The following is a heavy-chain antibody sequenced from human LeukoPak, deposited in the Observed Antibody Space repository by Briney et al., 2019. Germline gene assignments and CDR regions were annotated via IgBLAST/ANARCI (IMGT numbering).Heavy chain of an antibody. J-gene: IGHJ4*02. CDR2: ISYDGSNK. V-gene: IGHV3-30*04. CDR1: GFTFSSYA. D-gene: IGHD6-6*01. CDR3: ARGYSSSSEGAY. Sequence: GGSLRLSCAASGFTFSSYAMHWVRQAPGKGLEWVSVISYDGSNKYYADSVKGRFTISRDNPKNTLYLQMNSLRAEDTAVYYCARGYSSSSEGAYWGQGTLVTVSS.